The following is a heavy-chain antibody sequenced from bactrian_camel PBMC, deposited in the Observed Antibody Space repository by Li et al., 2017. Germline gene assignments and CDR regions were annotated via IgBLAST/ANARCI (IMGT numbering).Heavy chain of an antibody. CDR2: IYTGRGRK. CDR1: GYDYSDYC. CDR3: AADVNLGMSDGYCYGVEN. D-gene: IGHD2*01. J-gene: IGHJ4*01. Sequence: VQLVESGGGSVQAGGSLILSCVASGYDYSDYCMGWFRQAPGKEREGVATIYTGRGRKYYGDFVKGRFTISQDNRKNTVFLQMDSLKPEDTGIYQCAADVNLGMSDGYCYGVENWGQGTQVTVS. V-gene: IGHV3S40*01.